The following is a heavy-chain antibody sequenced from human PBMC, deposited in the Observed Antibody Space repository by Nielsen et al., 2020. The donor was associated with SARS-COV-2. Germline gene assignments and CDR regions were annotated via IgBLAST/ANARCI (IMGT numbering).Heavy chain of an antibody. CDR1: GFTFSDYY. Sequence: GGSLRLSCAASGFTFSDYYMNWVRQAPGKGLEWVSSISSSSSYIYYADSVKGRFTISRDNAKNSLYLQMNSLRAEDTAVYYCARAFGFASFDYWGQGTLVTVSS. J-gene: IGHJ4*02. V-gene: IGHV3-21*01. CDR3: ARAFGFASFDY. D-gene: IGHD3-10*01. CDR2: ISSSSSYI.